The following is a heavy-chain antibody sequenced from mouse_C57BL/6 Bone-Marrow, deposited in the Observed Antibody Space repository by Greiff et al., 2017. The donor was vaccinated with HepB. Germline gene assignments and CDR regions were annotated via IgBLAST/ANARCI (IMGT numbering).Heavy chain of an antibody. Sequence: VQLVESGPELVKPGASVKISCKASGYAFSSSWMNWVKQRPGKGLEWIGRIYPGDGDTNYNGKFKGKATLTADKSSSTAYMQLSSLTSEDSAVYFCARLRAMDDRGYWGQGTTLTVSS. CDR3: ARLRAMDDRGY. CDR2: IYPGDGDT. CDR1: GYAFSSSW. V-gene: IGHV1-82*01. D-gene: IGHD1-1*02. J-gene: IGHJ2*01.